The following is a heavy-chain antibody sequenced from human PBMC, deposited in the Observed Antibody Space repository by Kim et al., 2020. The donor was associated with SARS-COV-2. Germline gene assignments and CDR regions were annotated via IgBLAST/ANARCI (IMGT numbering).Heavy chain of an antibody. J-gene: IGHJ3*02. CDR1: GYTFTGYY. CDR3: ATIIHRGYDYGDPLHAFDI. V-gene: IGHV1-2*02. D-gene: IGHD4-17*01. Sequence: ASVKVSCKASGYTFTGYYMHWVRQAPGQGLEWMGWINPNSGGTNYAQKFQGRVTMTRDTSISTAYMELSRLRSDDTAVYHCATIIHRGYDYGDPLHAFDIWGQGTMVTVSS. CDR2: INPNSGGT.